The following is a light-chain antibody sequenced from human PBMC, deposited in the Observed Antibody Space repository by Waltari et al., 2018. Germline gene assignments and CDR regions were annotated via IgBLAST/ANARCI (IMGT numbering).Light chain of an antibody. CDR1: SSDVGSYNL. CDR2: EGS. CDR3: CSHAGSSTL. Sequence: QSALTQPASVSGSPGQSITISCTGTSSDVGSYNLVSWYQQHPGKAPKLMIYEGSKRPSGVSNRFSGSKSGNTASLTISGLQAEDGADYYCCSHAGSSTLFGGGTKLTVL. J-gene: IGLJ2*01. V-gene: IGLV2-23*01.